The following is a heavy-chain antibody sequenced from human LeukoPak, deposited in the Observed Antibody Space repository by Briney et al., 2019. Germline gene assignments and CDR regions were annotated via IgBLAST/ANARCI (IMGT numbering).Heavy chain of an antibody. J-gene: IGHJ5*02. V-gene: IGHV3-48*03. CDR1: GFTFSSFD. CDR3: TRDRLGFDP. Sequence: GGSLRLSCAASGFTFSSFDMNWIRQAPGKGLEWVSYVSASGSTVYYADSVKGRFTISRDNTKNSLYLQMNSLGAEDTAVYYCTRDRLGFDPWGQGTLVTVSS. CDR2: VSASGSTV.